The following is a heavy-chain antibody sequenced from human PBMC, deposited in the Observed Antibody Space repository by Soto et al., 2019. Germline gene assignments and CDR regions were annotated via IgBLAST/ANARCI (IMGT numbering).Heavy chain of an antibody. J-gene: IGHJ6*02. Sequence: QVQLVQSGAEVKKPGSSVKVSCKASGGTFSNYAIIWVRQAPGQGLEWVGGIIPIFGTVNNAQKCQGRVRITADESTSTAYMELGSLRSEYTAVYYCAQRCRSSDCPRNYHYAMDVWGQGTAVTVSS. D-gene: IGHD2-2*01. CDR3: AQRCRSSDCPRNYHYAMDV. CDR2: IIPIFGTV. V-gene: IGHV1-69*01. CDR1: GGTFSNYA.